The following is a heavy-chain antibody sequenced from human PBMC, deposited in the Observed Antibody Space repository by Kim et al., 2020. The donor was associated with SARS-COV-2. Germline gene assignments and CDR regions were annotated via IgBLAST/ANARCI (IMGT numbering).Heavy chain of an antibody. D-gene: IGHD3-16*01. CDR3: ARLWGSSEGDY. CDR1: GYTFSGYY. V-gene: IGHV1-2*02. J-gene: IGHJ4*02. Sequence: ASVKVSCKTSGYTFSGYYMHWLRQAPGQGLEWMGWMKPNSGDTKYAQKFQGRVTMTRDTSISTAYMELSSLRSDDTAVYYCARLWGSSEGDYWGQGTLVAVSS. CDR2: MKPNSGDT.